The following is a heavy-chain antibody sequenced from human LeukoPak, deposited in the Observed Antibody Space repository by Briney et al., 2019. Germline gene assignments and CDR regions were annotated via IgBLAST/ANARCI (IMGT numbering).Heavy chain of an antibody. CDR2: INPNSGDT. Sequence: VASVKVSCKASGYTFTGYYMHWVRQAPGQGLEWMGWINPNSGDTNYAQKFQGRVTMTRDTSISTAYMELSSLRSEDTAVYYCARTTYYYGSGSLKRWGQGTLVTVSS. V-gene: IGHV1-2*02. CDR3: ARTTYYYGSGSLKR. CDR1: GYTFTGYY. D-gene: IGHD3-10*01. J-gene: IGHJ4*02.